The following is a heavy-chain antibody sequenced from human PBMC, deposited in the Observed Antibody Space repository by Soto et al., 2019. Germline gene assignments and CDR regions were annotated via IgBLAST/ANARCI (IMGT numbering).Heavy chain of an antibody. Sequence: GGSLRLSCAASGFTFSNAWMSWVRQAPGKGLEWVGRIKSKTDGGTTDYAAPVKGRFTISRDDSKNTLYLQMISLTTEDTAVYYCTAGFLPSIAACDYWGQGTLVTVSS. D-gene: IGHD6-6*01. CDR1: GFTFSNAW. J-gene: IGHJ4*02. CDR3: TAGFLPSIAACDY. V-gene: IGHV3-15*01. CDR2: IKSKTDGGTT.